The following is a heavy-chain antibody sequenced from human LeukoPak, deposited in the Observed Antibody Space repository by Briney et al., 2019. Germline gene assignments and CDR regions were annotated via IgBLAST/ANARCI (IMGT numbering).Heavy chain of an antibody. CDR3: AREEGRMGDAFDI. V-gene: IGHV4-59*01. CDR2: IYYSGST. D-gene: IGHD1-26*01. J-gene: IGHJ3*02. CDR1: GGSISSYY. Sequence: PSETLSLTCTVSGGSISSYYWRWIRQPPGKGLEWIGYIYYSGSTNYNPSLKSRVTISVDTSKNQFSLKLSSVTAADTAVYYRAREEGRMGDAFDIWGQGTMVTVSS.